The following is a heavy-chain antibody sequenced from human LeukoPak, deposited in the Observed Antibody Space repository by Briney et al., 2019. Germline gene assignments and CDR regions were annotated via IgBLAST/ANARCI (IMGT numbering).Heavy chain of an antibody. J-gene: IGHJ4*02. CDR3: ARLSTVTTSFDY. V-gene: IGHV4-4*07. D-gene: IGHD4-17*01. CDR2: IYTSGTT. CDR1: GGSITIYY. Sequence: PSETLSLTCTVSGGSITIYYWSWIRQPAGKGLEWIGRIYTSGTTHYNPSLKSRVTMSVDTSKNQFSLKLNSVTAADTAMYYCARLSTVTTSFDYWGQGTLVTVSS.